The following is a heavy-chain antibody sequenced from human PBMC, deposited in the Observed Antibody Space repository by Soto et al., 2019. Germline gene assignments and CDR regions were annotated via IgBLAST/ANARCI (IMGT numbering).Heavy chain of an antibody. V-gene: IGHV3-48*03. CDR2: IRSSGSTI. J-gene: IGHJ6*02. CDR1: GFTFSSYE. D-gene: IGHD2-2*02. Sequence: EVQLVESGGGLVQPGGSLRLSCAASGFTFSSYEMNWVRQAPGKGLEWVSYIRSSGSTIYYADSVKGRFTISRDNAKNSLYLQMNSLRAEDTAVYYCAREQDIVVVPAAILGYYGMDVWGQGTTVTVSS. CDR3: AREQDIVVVPAAILGYYGMDV.